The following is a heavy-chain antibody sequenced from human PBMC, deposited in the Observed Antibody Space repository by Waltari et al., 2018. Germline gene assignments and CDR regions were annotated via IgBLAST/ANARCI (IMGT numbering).Heavy chain of an antibody. CDR2: ISSSGSTI. CDR3: ARDPAYSYGPDY. D-gene: IGHD5-18*01. V-gene: IGHV3-48*03. J-gene: IGHJ4*02. CDR1: GFTFSSYE. Sequence: EVQLVESGGGLVQPGGSLRLSCAASGFTFSSYEMNWVRQAPGKGLEWVSYISSSGSTIYYADSVKGRFTIARDNAKNSLYLQMNSLRAEDTAVYYCARDPAYSYGPDYWGQGTLVTVSS.